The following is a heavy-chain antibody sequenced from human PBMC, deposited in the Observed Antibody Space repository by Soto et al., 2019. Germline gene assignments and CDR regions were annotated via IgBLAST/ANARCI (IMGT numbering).Heavy chain of an antibody. Sequence: SETLSLTCTVSGGSISSGGYYWSWIRQHPGKGLEWIGYTYYSGSTYYNPSLKSRVTISVDTSKNQFSLKLSSVTAADTAVYYCARANITMVRGVTINFDYWGQGTLVTVSS. V-gene: IGHV4-31*03. J-gene: IGHJ4*02. CDR1: GGSISSGGYY. CDR3: ARANITMVRGVTINFDY. CDR2: TYYSGST. D-gene: IGHD3-10*01.